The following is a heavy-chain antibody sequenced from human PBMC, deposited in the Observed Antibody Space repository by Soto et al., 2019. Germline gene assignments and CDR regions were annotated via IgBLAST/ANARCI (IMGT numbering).Heavy chain of an antibody. D-gene: IGHD1-26*01. J-gene: IGHJ3*02. V-gene: IGHV1-69*13. CDR3: ARGAPRHYSGGLLAFDI. CDR1: GGTFSSYA. CDR2: IIPIFGTA. Sequence: ASVKVSCKASGGTFSSYAISWVRQAPGQGLEWMGGIIPIFGTANYAQKFQGRVTITADESTSTAYMELSSLRSEDTAVYYCARGAPRHYSGGLLAFDIWGQGTMVTVSS.